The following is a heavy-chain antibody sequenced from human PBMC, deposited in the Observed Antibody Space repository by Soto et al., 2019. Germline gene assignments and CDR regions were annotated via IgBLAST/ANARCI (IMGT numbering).Heavy chain of an antibody. CDR2: IYASGST. V-gene: IGHV4-4*07. Sequence: PSETLSLTCTVSGGSISSYYWSWIRQPAGKGLEWIGRIYASGSTNYNPSLKSRVTMSVDTSKNQFSLNLSSVTAAADTAVYYCARDRMTLANYAFDIWGEGTTVTFSS. CDR3: ARDRMTLANYAFDI. CDR1: GGSISSYY. J-gene: IGHJ3*02. D-gene: IGHD2-21*02.